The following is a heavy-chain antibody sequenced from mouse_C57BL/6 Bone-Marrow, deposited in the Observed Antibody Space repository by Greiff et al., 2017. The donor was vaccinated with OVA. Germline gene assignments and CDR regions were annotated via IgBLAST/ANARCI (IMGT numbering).Heavy chain of an antibody. CDR2: ISNLAYSI. V-gene: IGHV5-15*01. CDR1: GFTFSDYG. J-gene: IGHJ4*01. Sequence: EVQLVESGGGLVQPGGSLKLSCAASGFTFSDYGMAWVRQAPRKGPEWVAFISNLAYSIYYADTVTGRFTISRENAKNTLYLEMSSLRSEDTAMYYCARHGGDYAMDYWGQGTSVTVSS. CDR3: ARHGGDYAMDY.